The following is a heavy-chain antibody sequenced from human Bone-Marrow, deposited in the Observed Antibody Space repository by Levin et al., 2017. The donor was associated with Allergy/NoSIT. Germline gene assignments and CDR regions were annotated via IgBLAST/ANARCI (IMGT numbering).Heavy chain of an antibody. V-gene: IGHV3-7*01. Sequence: GESLKISCAASGFTFSTYWMSWVRQAPGKGLEWVANIKQDGSEKHYVDSVEGRFTISRDNAKNSLYLQMNSLRGEDTAMYYWAKDGPAGSPTSGWFDPWGQGTLVTVSS. CDR3: AKDGPAGSPTSGWFDP. CDR2: IKQDGSEK. CDR1: GFTFSTYW. D-gene: IGHD2-15*01. J-gene: IGHJ5*02.